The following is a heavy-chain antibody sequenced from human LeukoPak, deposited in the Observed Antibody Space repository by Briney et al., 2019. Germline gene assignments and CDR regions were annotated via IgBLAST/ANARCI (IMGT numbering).Heavy chain of an antibody. CDR2: ISAYNGNT. D-gene: IGHD3-3*01. CDR1: GYTFTSYG. CDR3: ARVSRTQYYDFWSGYYGVRAFGI. J-gene: IGHJ3*02. Sequence: ASVKVSCKASGYTFTSYGISWVRQAPGQGLEWMGWISAYNGNTNYAQKLQGRVTMTTDTSTSTAYMELRSLRSDDTAVYYCARVSRTQYYDFWSGYYGVRAFGIWGQGTMVTVSS. V-gene: IGHV1-18*01.